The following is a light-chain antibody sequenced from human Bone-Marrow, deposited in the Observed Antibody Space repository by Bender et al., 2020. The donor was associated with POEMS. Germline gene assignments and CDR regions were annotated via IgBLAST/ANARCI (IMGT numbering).Light chain of an antibody. Sequence: QSALTQPASVSGSPGQSITISCTGTSSDVGGYNYVSWYQHHPGKAPKLMIYEVTKRPSGVPDRFSGSKSGNTASLTVSGLQAEDEADYYCSSYAGDYNLVFGGGTKLTVL. CDR3: SSYAGDYNLV. CDR1: SSDVGGYNY. V-gene: IGLV2-8*01. J-gene: IGLJ3*02. CDR2: EVT.